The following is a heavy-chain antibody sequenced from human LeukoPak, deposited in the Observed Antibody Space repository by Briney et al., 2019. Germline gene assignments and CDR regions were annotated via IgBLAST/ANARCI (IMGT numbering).Heavy chain of an antibody. D-gene: IGHD1-26*01. Sequence: SETLSLTCTVSGGSISSGSYYWSWIRQPAGKGLEWIGRIYTSGSTNYNPSLKSRVTISVDTSKNQFSLKLTSVTAADTAVYYCAVGFIRDAFHIWGQGTVVTVSS. CDR3: AVGFIRDAFHI. CDR2: IYTSGST. V-gene: IGHV4-61*02. CDR1: GGSISSGSYY. J-gene: IGHJ3*02.